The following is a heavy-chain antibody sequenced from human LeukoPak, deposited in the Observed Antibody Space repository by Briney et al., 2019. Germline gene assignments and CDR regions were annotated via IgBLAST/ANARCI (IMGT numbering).Heavy chain of an antibody. Sequence: SVKVSCKASGGTFISYAISWVRQAPGQGLEWMGGIIPIFGTANYAQKFQGRVTITADESTSTAYMELSSLRSEDTAVYYCARDLLSECIVVVPAAHAKAGYFDYWGQGTLVTVSS. J-gene: IGHJ4*02. CDR3: ARDLLSECIVVVPAAHAKAGYFDY. D-gene: IGHD2-2*01. CDR2: IIPIFGTA. V-gene: IGHV1-69*13. CDR1: GGTFISYA.